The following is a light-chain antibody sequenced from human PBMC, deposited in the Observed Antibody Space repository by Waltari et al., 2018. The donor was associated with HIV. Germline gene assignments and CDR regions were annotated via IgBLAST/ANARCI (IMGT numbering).Light chain of an antibody. CDR3: QHYNNYPWT. CDR2: KAS. V-gene: IGKV1-5*03. J-gene: IGKJ1*01. CDR1: QTITSW. Sequence: DIQMTQSPSTLSASVGDRVTISCRASQTITSWLAWFQQKPGKAPKLLIYKASSLEGGVPSRFSGSGSGTEFTLTISSLQPDDFATYYCQHYNNYPWTFGHGTKVEIK.